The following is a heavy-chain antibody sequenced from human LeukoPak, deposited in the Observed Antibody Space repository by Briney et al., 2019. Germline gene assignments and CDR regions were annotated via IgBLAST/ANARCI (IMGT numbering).Heavy chain of an antibody. Sequence: ASVKVSCKASGYTFTNYYIHWVRQAPGQGLEWMGIITPSSGSTTYTQKFQGRVTMTRDTSTSTVYMELSSQRSEDIDVYYCARLSITMVRGDTQIDYWGQGTLVTVSS. CDR3: ARLSITMVRGDTQIDY. V-gene: IGHV1-46*01. CDR2: ITPSSGST. D-gene: IGHD3-10*01. J-gene: IGHJ4*02. CDR1: GYTFTNYY.